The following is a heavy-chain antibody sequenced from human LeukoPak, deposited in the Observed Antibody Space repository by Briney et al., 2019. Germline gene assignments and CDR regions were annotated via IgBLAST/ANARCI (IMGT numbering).Heavy chain of an antibody. V-gene: IGHV4-4*02. D-gene: IGHD1-26*01. CDR2: IYHSGSA. Sequence: SGTLSLTCAVSGASISSSNCWSCVRQPPGKGLEWVAEIYHSGSANYNPSLKSRVAISVDKSKNHFSLRLSSVTAADTAVYYCARAGIVGANDYWGQGTLVTVSS. CDR3: ARAGIVGANDY. CDR1: GASISSSNC. J-gene: IGHJ4*02.